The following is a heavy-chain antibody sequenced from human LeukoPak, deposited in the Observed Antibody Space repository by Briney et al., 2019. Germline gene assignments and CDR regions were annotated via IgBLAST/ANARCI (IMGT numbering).Heavy chain of an antibody. CDR3: AGSYYSSFDY. D-gene: IGHD1-26*01. Sequence: SETLSLTCTVSGGSISSYYWSWIRQPPGKGLEWIGYIYYSGSTNYNPSLKSRVTISVDTSKNQFSLKLSSVTAADTAVYYCAGSYYSSFDYWGQGTLVTVSS. J-gene: IGHJ4*02. CDR1: GGSISSYY. CDR2: IYYSGST. V-gene: IGHV4-59*01.